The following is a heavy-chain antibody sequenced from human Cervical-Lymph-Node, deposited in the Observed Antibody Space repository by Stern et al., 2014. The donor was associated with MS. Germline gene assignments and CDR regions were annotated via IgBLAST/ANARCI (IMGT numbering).Heavy chain of an antibody. D-gene: IGHD2-15*01. CDR3: ARGNGYCSGGICYSFDY. Sequence: VQLVESGGGLVQPGGTLRLTCAVSGFSFSSYDMHWGRNHKGTGKERVSAVGNAGDTYYPGSVKGRFTISRENAMNSLYLQMNSLRAGYTAVYCCARGNGYCSGGICYSFDYWGQGTLVTVSS. J-gene: IGHJ4*02. CDR1: GFSFSSYD. CDR2: VGNAGDT. V-gene: IGHV3-13*01.